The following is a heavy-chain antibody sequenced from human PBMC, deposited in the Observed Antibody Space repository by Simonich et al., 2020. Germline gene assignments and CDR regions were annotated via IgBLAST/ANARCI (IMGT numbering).Heavy chain of an antibody. CDR2: IKPNSGGT. CDR1: GDTFTGFY. CDR3: ARGALTGDYYYMDV. D-gene: IGHD7-27*01. Sequence: QVQLVQSGAEVKKPGASVKVSCKASGDTFTGFYMHWVRQDPGTGSEWMGWIKPNSGGTNDAQKFQGRVTMTRDPSISTAYMELSRLRSDDTAVYYCARGALTGDYYYMDVWGKGTTVTVSS. V-gene: IGHV1-2*02. J-gene: IGHJ6*03.